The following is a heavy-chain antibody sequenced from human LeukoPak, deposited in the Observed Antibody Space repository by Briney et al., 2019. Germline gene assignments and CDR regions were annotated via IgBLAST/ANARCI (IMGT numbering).Heavy chain of an antibody. V-gene: IGHV1-46*01. D-gene: IGHD6-6*01. Sequence: ASVKVSCRASGYTFTSYYMHWVRQAPGQGLEWMGLITPSDDSTTYAQKFQGRVTMTRDMSTSTVYMELSSLRSEDTAVYYCARDFGNSSHWFDPWGQGTLVTVSS. J-gene: IGHJ5*02. CDR1: GYTFTSYY. CDR2: ITPSDDST. CDR3: ARDFGNSSHWFDP.